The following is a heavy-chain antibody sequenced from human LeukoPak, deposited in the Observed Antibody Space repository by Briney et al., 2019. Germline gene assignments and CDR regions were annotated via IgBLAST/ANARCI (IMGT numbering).Heavy chain of an antibody. CDR3: ARDLGDGYNFFSGCDY. CDR1: GLIFSNDA. J-gene: IGHJ4*02. D-gene: IGHD5-24*01. V-gene: IGHV3-33*01. CDR2: IWFDGSNK. Sequence: GGSLRLSCAASGLIFSNDAMHWVRQAPGKGLEWVAFIWFDGSNKHYADSVKGRFTISRDNSEDTLYLQMNSLRAEDTAVYYCARDLGDGYNFFSGCDYWGQGTLVTVSS.